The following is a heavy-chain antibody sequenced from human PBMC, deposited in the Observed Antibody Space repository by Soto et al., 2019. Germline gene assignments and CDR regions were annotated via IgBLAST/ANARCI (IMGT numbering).Heavy chain of an antibody. V-gene: IGHV3-23*01. J-gene: IGHJ4*02. CDR3: AREIGGGSYWFTYDY. CDR1: GFTFSSYA. Sequence: GGSLRLSCAASGFTFSSYAMSWVRQAPGKGLEWVSAISGSGGSTYYADSVKGRFTISRDNAKNTLYLQMNSLRAEDTAVYYCAREIGGGSYWFTYDYWGQGTLVTVSS. D-gene: IGHD1-26*01. CDR2: ISGSGGST.